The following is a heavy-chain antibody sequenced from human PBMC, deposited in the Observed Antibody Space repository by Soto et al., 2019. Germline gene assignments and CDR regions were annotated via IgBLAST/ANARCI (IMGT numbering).Heavy chain of an antibody. CDR3: LRDIFGAVIFDS. J-gene: IGHJ4*02. V-gene: IGHV3-23*01. CDR2: SSVTDYDT. Sequence: VVSLILSCSASGVTFSNCAITWVRQAPGEGLEWVSSSSVTDYDTYYADSVKCRFTISIDNSKNTVHLQMSSLRAEDTSVYYCLRDIFGAVIFDSRGPRTPVPLSS. CDR1: GVTFSNCA. D-gene: IGHD3-3*02.